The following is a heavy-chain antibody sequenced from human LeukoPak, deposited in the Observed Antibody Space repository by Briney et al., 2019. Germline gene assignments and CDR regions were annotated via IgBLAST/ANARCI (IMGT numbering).Heavy chain of an antibody. D-gene: IGHD3-3*01. V-gene: IGHV3-7*01. CDR3: ASLTRKYDFWTDDAFDI. CDR2: IKQDGSEK. CDR1: GFTFSSYW. J-gene: IGHJ3*02. Sequence: PGGSLRLSCAASGFTFSSYWMSWVRQAPGKGLEWAANIKQDGSEKYYVDSVKGRFTISRDNAKNSLYLQMNSLRAEDTAVYYCASLTRKYDFWTDDAFDIWGQGTMVTVTS.